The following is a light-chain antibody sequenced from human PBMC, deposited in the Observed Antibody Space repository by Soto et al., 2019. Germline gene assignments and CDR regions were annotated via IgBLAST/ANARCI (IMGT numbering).Light chain of an antibody. Sequence: NFMLTQPHSVSESPGKTVTISCTRSSGSIASNYVQWYQQRPGSAPTVVIYENSKRPSGVPDRFSGSIDSSSTSASLTISGLKAEDEADYYCQSDDSIIQDVVFGGGTKLTVL. J-gene: IGLJ2*01. CDR3: QSDDSIIQDVV. CDR1: SGSIASNY. V-gene: IGLV6-57*04. CDR2: ENS.